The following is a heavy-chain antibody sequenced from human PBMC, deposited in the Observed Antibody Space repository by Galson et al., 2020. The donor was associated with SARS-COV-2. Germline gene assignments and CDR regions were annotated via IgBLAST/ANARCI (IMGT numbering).Heavy chain of an antibody. Sequence: GGSLRLSCAASGFTFDDYAMHWVRQAPGKGREWVSGISWNSGSIGYADSVKGRFTISRDNAKNSLYLQMNSLRAEDTALDYCATLPPYCSSTSCYQDYYGMDVWGQGTTVTVSS. CDR3: ATLPPYCSSTSCYQDYYGMDV. J-gene: IGHJ6*02. V-gene: IGHV3-9*01. D-gene: IGHD2-2*01. CDR1: GFTFDDYA. CDR2: ISWNSGSI.